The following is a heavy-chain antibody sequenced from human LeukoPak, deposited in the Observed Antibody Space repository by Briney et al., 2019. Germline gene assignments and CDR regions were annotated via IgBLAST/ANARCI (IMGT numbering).Heavy chain of an antibody. J-gene: IGHJ6*03. CDR1: GFTVSSNY. CDR3: ARDRSGPQYCSSTSCPINYYYYYMDV. Sequence: GGSLRLSCAASGFTVSSNYMSWVRQAPGQGLEWVSVIYSGSSTYYAASVKGRFTISRDNSKNTLYLQMNSLRAEDTAVYYCARDRSGPQYCSSTSCPINYYYYYMDVWGKGTTVTVSS. D-gene: IGHD2-2*01. CDR2: IYSGSST. V-gene: IGHV3-66*02.